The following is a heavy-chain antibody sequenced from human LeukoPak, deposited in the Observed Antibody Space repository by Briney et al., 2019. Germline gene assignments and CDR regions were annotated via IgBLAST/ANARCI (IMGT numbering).Heavy chain of an antibody. D-gene: IGHD5-18*01. CDR3: ARVDTAVLTGFDC. CDR2: IYSGGST. Sequence: PGGSLRLSCAASGFIVSSNYMSWVRQAPGKGLEWVSVIYSGGSTFYADSVKGRFTISRDNSKSTLYLQMNSLRAEDTAVYYCARVDTAVLTGFDCWGQGTLVTVSS. CDR1: GFIVSSNY. V-gene: IGHV3-53*01. J-gene: IGHJ4*02.